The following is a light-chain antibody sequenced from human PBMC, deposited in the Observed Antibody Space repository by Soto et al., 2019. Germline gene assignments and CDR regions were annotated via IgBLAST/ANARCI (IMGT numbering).Light chain of an antibody. CDR3: VLYMGSGISL. CDR1: SGSVSTSYY. J-gene: IGLJ3*02. Sequence: QTVVTQEPSFSVSPGGTVTLTCGLSSGSVSTSYYPSWYQQTPGQAPRTLIYSTNTRSSGVPDRFSGSILGNKAALTITGAQADDESAYYCVLYMGSGISLFGGGTKLTVL. V-gene: IGLV8-61*01. CDR2: STN.